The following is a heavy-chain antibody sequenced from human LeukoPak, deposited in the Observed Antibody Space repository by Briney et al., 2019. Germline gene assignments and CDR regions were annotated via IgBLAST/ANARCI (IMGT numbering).Heavy chain of an antibody. D-gene: IGHD6-19*01. V-gene: IGHV1-2*02. CDR2: INPNSGGT. Sequence: ASVKVSCKASGYTFTGYYMRWVRQAPGQGLEWMGWINPNSGGTNYAQKFQGRVTMTRDTSISTAYMELSRLRSDDTAVYYCARIAVAGSFYFDYWGQGTLVTVSS. CDR1: GYTFTGYY. J-gene: IGHJ4*02. CDR3: ARIAVAGSFYFDY.